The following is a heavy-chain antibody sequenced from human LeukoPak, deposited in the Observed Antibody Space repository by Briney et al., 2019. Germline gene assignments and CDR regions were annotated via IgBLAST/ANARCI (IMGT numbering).Heavy chain of an antibody. CDR3: ARALYSSGHLDY. CDR2: IYYSGST. V-gene: IGHV4-59*01. Sequence: PSETLSLTCTVSGGSISSYYWSWIRQPPGKGLEWIGYIYYSGSTNYNPSLKSRVTISVDTSKNQFSLKLSSETAADTAVYYCARALYSSGHLDYWGQGTLVTVSS. CDR1: GGSISSYY. D-gene: IGHD6-19*01. J-gene: IGHJ4*02.